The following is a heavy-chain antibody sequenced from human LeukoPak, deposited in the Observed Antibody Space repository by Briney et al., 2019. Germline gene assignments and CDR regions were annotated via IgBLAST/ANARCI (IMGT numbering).Heavy chain of an antibody. CDR1: GGSFSGYY. V-gene: IGHV4-34*01. Sequence: SETLSLTFSVHGGSFSGYYCSWIRQPPGKGLEWIGEINHSRSTNYNPSLKSRVTISVDTSKNQFSLKLSSVTAADTAVYYCARGQTYYDILTGYYKYYYYYYMDVWGKGTTVTVSS. CDR2: INHSRST. CDR3: ARGQTYYDILTGYYKYYYYYYMDV. J-gene: IGHJ6*03. D-gene: IGHD3-9*01.